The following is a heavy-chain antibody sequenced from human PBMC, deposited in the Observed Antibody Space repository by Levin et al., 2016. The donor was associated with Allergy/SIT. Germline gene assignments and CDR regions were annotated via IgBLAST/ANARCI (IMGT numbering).Heavy chain of an antibody. J-gene: IGHJ6*03. CDR3: ARGTEGGYDYYYYMDV. CDR2: IKQDGSEK. D-gene: IGHD2-15*01. V-gene: IGHV3-7*01. CDR1: GFTFSSYS. Sequence: GESLKISCAASGFTFSSYSMNWVRQAPGKGLEWVANIKQDGSEKYYVDSVKGRFTISRDNAKNSLYLQMNSLRAEDTAVYYCARGTEGGYDYYYYMDVWGKGTTVTVSS.